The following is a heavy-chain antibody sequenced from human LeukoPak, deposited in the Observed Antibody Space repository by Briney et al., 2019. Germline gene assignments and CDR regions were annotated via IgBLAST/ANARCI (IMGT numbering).Heavy chain of an antibody. Sequence: GGSLRLSCAASGFTFSNYGMHWVRQAPGKGLKWVAVISYDGSNKYYADSVKGRFTISRDTSKNTLYLQMNSLRAEDTAVYFCAKDHYYDSSGPHYWGQGTLVTVSS. CDR2: ISYDGSNK. CDR1: GFTFSNYG. CDR3: AKDHYYDSSGPHY. J-gene: IGHJ4*02. V-gene: IGHV3-30*18. D-gene: IGHD3-22*01.